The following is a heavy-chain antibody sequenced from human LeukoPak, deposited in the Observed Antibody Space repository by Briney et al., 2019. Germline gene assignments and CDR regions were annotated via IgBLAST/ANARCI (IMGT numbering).Heavy chain of an antibody. CDR2: TYTGGNS. CDR3: ARGGRGSAAVVAPRSFDI. Sequence: GGSLRLSCAASGFTVSSIHMVWVRQASGKGLEWVSVTYTGGNSYYADSVKGRFIISRDISKNTLYLQMNSLRAEDSALYYCARGGRGSAAVVAPRSFDIWGQGTMVTVSS. V-gene: IGHV3-53*01. CDR1: GFTVSSIH. J-gene: IGHJ3*02. D-gene: IGHD3-22*01.